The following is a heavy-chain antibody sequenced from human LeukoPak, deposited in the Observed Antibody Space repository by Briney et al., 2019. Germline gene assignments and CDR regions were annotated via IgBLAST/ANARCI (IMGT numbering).Heavy chain of an antibody. V-gene: IGHV3-21*06. CDR1: GFTFSNYG. J-gene: IGHJ3*02. CDR2: TDTSGRYV. CDR3: ARGRSIALLRGVAMSDGFDI. D-gene: IGHD3-10*01. Sequence: GGSLRLSCAASGFTFSNYGMNWVRQAPGKGLEWVSFTDTSGRYVYYGDSVKGRFTISRDNAKNLLFLQMNGLRAEDTALYYCARGRSIALLRGVAMSDGFDIWGQGAMVAVSS.